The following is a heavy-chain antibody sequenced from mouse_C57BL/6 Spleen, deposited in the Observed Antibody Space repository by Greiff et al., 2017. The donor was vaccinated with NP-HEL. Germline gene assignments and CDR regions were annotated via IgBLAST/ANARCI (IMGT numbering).Heavy chain of an antibody. D-gene: IGHD2-4*01. CDR1: GYTFTSYW. J-gene: IGHJ4*01. V-gene: IGHV1-52*01. CDR2: IDPSDSET. Sequence: QVQLQQPGAELVRPGSSVKLSCKASGYTFTSYWMHWVKQRPIQGLEWIGNIDPSDSETHYNQKFKDKATLTVDKSSSTAYMQLSSLTSEDSAVYYCAKGYDYDADGYYAMDYWGQGTSVTVSS. CDR3: AKGYDYDADGYYAMDY.